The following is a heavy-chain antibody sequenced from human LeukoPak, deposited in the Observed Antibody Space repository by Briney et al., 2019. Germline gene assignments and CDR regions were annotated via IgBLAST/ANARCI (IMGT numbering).Heavy chain of an antibody. V-gene: IGHV3-30*04. D-gene: IGHD5-24*01. CDR3: AREFGHNRWYFDY. J-gene: IGHJ4*02. CDR2: VSADGRTQ. CDR1: GFTFSSYA. Sequence: GGSLRLSCAASGFTFSSYAMHWVRQAPGKGLEWVTVVSADGRTQLYSDSVKGRFTISRDNSLNTLHLQMNSLRTEDTAVYYCAREFGHNRWYFDYWGQGALVTVSS.